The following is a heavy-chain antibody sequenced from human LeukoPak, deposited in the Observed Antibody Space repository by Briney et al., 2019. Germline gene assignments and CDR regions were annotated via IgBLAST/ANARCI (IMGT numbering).Heavy chain of an antibody. Sequence: GGSLTLSCAASGFSFSSDTMNCVRQAPGKGLEWVSHIGTSSSTVYYADSVKGRFTISRDNAKNSLYLQMSGLRDEDTAVYYCAREMGTTSDSWGQGTLVTVSS. D-gene: IGHD1-7*01. J-gene: IGHJ4*02. CDR2: IGTSSSTV. V-gene: IGHV3-48*02. CDR3: AREMGTTSDS. CDR1: GFSFSSDT.